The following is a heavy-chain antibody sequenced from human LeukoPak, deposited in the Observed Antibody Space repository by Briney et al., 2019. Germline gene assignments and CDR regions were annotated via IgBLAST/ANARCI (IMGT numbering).Heavy chain of an antibody. Sequence: ASVKVSCKASGYTFTSYYMHWVRQAPGQGLEWMGIINPSGGSTSYAQKFQGRVTMTRDTSTSTVYMELSSLRSEDTAVYYCARDGGRDGYSEFFDYWGQGTLVTVSS. D-gene: IGHD5-24*01. CDR1: GYTFTSYY. CDR2: INPSGGST. V-gene: IGHV1-46*01. J-gene: IGHJ4*02. CDR3: ARDGGRDGYSEFFDY.